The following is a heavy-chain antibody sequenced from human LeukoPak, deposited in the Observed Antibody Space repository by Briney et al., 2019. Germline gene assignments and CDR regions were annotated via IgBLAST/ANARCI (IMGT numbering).Heavy chain of an antibody. J-gene: IGHJ4*01. V-gene: IGHV3-33*06. CDR1: GFTFSSYG. CDR2: IWYDGSNK. CDR3: AKNKVGATTVDY. Sequence: GGSLRLSCAASGFTFSSYGMHWVRQAPGKGLEWVAVIWYDGSNKYYADSVKGRFTISRDNSKNTLYLEMNSLRAEDTAVYYCAKNKVGATTVDYWGQGTLVTVSP. D-gene: IGHD1-26*01.